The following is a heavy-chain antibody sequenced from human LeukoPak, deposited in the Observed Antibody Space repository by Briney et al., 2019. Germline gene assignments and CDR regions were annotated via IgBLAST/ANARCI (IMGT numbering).Heavy chain of an antibody. CDR2: INHSGST. J-gene: IGHJ4*02. CDR1: GGSFSGYY. V-gene: IGHV4-34*01. Sequence: PSETLSLTCAVYGGSFSGYYWTWIRQPPGKGLEWIGEINHSGSTNYNPSLKSRVTISVDTSKNHFSLKLNSVTAADSAVYYCARGLIAVAGILAYWGQGTLVTVSS. CDR3: ARGLIAVAGILAY. D-gene: IGHD6-19*01.